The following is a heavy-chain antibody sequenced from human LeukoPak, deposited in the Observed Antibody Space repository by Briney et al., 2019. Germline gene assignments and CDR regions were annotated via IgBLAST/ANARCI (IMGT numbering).Heavy chain of an antibody. V-gene: IGHV3-48*03. D-gene: IGHD6-13*01. CDR2: ISVSVSTI. CDR3: ARGGEYSLYSSSWRRQYYYYYYYMDV. J-gene: IGHJ6*03. Sequence: GGSLRLSCEASGFTFSSYEMNWVRQAPGKGLEGVSYISVSVSTIYSADSVKGRFTISRDNAKNSLYLQMNSLRSEDTAVYYCARGGEYSLYSSSWRRQYYYYYYYMDVWGKGTTVTISS. CDR1: GFTFSSYE.